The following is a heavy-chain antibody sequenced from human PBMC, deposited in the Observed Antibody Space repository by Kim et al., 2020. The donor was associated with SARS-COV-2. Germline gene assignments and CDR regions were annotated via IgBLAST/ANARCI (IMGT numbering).Heavy chain of an antibody. J-gene: IGHJ4*02. V-gene: IGHV3-64D*06. D-gene: IGHD5-12*01. CDR1: GFTFSSYA. CDR2: INNNGVLT. Sequence: GGSLRLSCSASGFTFSSYAMHWVRQAPGKGLEYVSAINNNGVLTYYSDSVKGRFTISRDNSKNTLYLQMSSLRAEDTAMYYCVKTVQYSGSSLDFWGQGTLVTVSS. CDR3: VKTVQYSGSSLDF.